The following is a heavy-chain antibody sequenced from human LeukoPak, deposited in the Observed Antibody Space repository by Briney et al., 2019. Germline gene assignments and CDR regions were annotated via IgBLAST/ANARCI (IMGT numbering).Heavy chain of an antibody. V-gene: IGHV4-59*01. Sequence: PSETLSLTCTVSRGSIRSYYWSWIRQAPGTGLEWIGYIYYGGHAVYNPSLKSRLSISLDTSKSQFSLNLNSVTTADTAVYYCAGSNGLVTTILPDYWGQGTPVTVSS. CDR2: IYYGGHA. D-gene: IGHD2-21*02. CDR3: AGSNGLVTTILPDY. CDR1: RGSIRSYY. J-gene: IGHJ4*02.